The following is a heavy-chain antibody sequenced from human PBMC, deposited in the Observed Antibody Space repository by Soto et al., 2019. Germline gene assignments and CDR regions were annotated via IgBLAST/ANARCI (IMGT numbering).Heavy chain of an antibody. CDR1: GFTFSSCA. V-gene: IGHV3-30*18. CDR2: ISYDGVMS. D-gene: IGHD6-19*01. J-gene: IGHJ4*02. CDR3: AKDEFGIAVTGPFDY. Sequence: GGSLRLSCGASGFTFSSCAMHWVRQAPGKGLEWVAVISYDGVMSYYADSVKGRFTISRDNSNDTLYLQINSLRAEDTAVYYCAKDEFGIAVTGPFDYWGQGTLVTVSS.